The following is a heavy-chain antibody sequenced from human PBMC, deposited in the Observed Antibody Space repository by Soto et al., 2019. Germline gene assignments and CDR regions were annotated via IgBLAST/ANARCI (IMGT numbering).Heavy chain of an antibody. J-gene: IGHJ4*02. V-gene: IGHV1-69*01. Sequence: QVQLVQSGAEVKRPGSSVKVSCKASGGTFNNYALSWVRQAPGQGLEWMGGIIPILNSANYAQKFQGRVTITADDSTSTAYMELRSLRPDDTAVYYCAREVTVASYSFDFWGQGTLVTVSS. CDR2: IIPILNSA. CDR3: AREVTVASYSFDF. D-gene: IGHD5-12*01. CDR1: GGTFNNYA.